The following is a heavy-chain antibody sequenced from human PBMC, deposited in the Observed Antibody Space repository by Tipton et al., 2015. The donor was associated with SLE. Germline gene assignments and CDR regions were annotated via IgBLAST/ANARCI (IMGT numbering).Heavy chain of an antibody. Sequence: GLVKPSQTLSLTCTVSGDSIRSGGHYWSWIRHRPGKGLDWIGYTSYSGRAYYSPSLKSRVSISVDTSTNQFSLKMNSLTAADTGVYYCARESDRNGWNWFDPWGQGTLVTVSS. D-gene: IGHD6-19*01. CDR2: TSYSGRA. CDR3: ARESDRNGWNWFDP. J-gene: IGHJ5*02. CDR1: GDSIRSGGHY. V-gene: IGHV4-31*03.